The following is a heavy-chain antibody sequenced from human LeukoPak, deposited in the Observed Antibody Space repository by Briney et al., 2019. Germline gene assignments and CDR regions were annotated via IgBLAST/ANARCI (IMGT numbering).Heavy chain of an antibody. CDR3: AKAPVTTCRGAYCDPFDY. CDR2: ISDSGNT. J-gene: IGHJ4*02. V-gene: IGHV3-23*01. CDR1: GFPFSNSS. Sequence: PGGSLRLSCAASGFPFSNSSMHWVRQAPGKGLEWVSAISDSGNTYHAESVKGRFTISRDSSKNTLFLQMNRLRPEDAAVYYCAKAPVTTCRGAYCDPFDYWGQGTLVTVSS. D-gene: IGHD2-21*01.